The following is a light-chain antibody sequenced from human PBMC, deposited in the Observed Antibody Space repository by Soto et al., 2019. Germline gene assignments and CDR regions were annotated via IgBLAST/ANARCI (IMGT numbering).Light chain of an antibody. Sequence: QSVLTQPPSVSGAPGQWVTISCTGSSSNFGAGFAVHWFQQLPGTAPKLLIFGSTNRPSGVPDRFSGSKSGTSASLAITGLQAEDEADYYCQSYDSSLSGDVFGTGTKLTVL. V-gene: IGLV1-40*01. CDR1: SSNFGAGFA. CDR2: GST. CDR3: QSYDSSLSGDV. J-gene: IGLJ1*01.